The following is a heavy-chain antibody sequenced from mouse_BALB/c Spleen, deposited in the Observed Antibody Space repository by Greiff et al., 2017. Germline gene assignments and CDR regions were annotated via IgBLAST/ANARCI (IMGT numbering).Heavy chain of an antibody. CDR2: IYPGSGNT. CDR1: GYAFTNYL. J-gene: IGHJ2*01. D-gene: IGHD2-2*01. Sequence: QVHVKQSGAELVRPGTSVKVSCKASGYAFTNYLIEWVKQRPGQGLEWIGDIYPGSGNTYYNEKFKGKATLTADKSSSTAYMQLSSLTSEDSAVYFCARAYGYDGYFFDYWGQGTTLTVSS. CDR3: ARAYGYDGYFFDY. V-gene: IGHV1-54*01.